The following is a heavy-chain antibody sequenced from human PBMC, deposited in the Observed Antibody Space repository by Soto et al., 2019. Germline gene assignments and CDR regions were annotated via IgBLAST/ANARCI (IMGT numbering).Heavy chain of an antibody. V-gene: IGHV3-53*01. CDR1: WITVSSYY. D-gene: IGHD3-22*01. J-gene: IGHJ4*02. Sequence: GGSLRLSCAGSWITVSSYYMSWVRQAAGKGLEWVSVIYAGTITYYADSVKGRFTIYRDNSKNTLNLEMNSLRVEDTAVYYCARIPYDNSGTIFDYWGQGTLVTVSS. CDR2: IYAGTIT. CDR3: ARIPYDNSGTIFDY.